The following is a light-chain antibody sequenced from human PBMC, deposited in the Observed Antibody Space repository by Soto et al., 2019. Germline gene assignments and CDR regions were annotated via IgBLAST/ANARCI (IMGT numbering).Light chain of an antibody. V-gene: IGKV1-13*02. Sequence: AIPLTQSPSSLSASVGDRVTITCRASQGISSALAWYQQKPGKAPKLLIYDASSLESGVPSRFSGSGSGTDFTLTISSLQPEDFATYYCQQFNSYPRTFGQGTRLEIK. CDR1: QGISSA. CDR2: DAS. CDR3: QQFNSYPRT. J-gene: IGKJ5*01.